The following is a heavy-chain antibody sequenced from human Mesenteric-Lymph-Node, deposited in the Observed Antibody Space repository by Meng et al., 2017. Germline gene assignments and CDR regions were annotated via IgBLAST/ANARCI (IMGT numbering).Heavy chain of an antibody. CDR3: ARDGDSGSYYPDDY. D-gene: IGHD3-10*01. CDR1: GFTVSSNY. V-gene: IGHV3-53*01. CDR2: IYSGGST. J-gene: IGHJ4*02. Sequence: GESLKISCAASGFTVSSNYMSWVRQAPGKGLEWVSVIYSGGSTYYADSVKGRFTISRDNAKNTLYLQMNSLRAEDTAVYYCARDGDSGSYYPDDYWGQGTLVTVSS.